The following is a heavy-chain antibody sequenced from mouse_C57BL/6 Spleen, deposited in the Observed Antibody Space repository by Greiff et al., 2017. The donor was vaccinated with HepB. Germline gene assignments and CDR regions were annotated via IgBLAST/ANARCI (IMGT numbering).Heavy chain of an antibody. CDR3: ARPGLSAWFAY. CDR2: ISDGGSYT. J-gene: IGHJ3*01. V-gene: IGHV5-4*01. Sequence: EVQGVESGGGLVKPGGSLKLSCAASGFTFSSYAMSWVRQTPEKRLEWVATISDGGSYTYYPDNVKGRFTISRDNAKNNLYLQMSHLKSEDTAMYYCARPGLSAWFAYWGQGTLVTVSA. CDR1: GFTFSSYA. D-gene: IGHD3-2*02.